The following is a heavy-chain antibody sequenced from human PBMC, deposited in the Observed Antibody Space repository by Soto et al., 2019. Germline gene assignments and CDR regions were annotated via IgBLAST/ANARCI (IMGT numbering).Heavy chain of an antibody. CDR2: ISYDGSDM. J-gene: IGHJ4*02. CDR1: GFSFSSYA. CDR3: AKDPRGIVGAGAWLDS. Sequence: GGSLRLSCAASGFSFSSYAIHWVRQAPGKGLEWVAVISYDGSDMYYGDSVKGRFTISRDNSNNTLYLQMNSLRPDDTALYYCAKDPRGIVGAGAWLDSWGQGTLVTVSS. D-gene: IGHD1-26*01. V-gene: IGHV3-30*18.